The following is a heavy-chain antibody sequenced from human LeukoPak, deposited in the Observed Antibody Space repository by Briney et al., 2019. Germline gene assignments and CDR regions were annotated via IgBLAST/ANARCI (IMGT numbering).Heavy chain of an antibody. CDR1: GFTVSSNY. Sequence: PGGSLRLSCAASGFTVSSNYMSWVRQAPGKGLEWVSVIYSGGSTYYADSVKGRFTISRDNSKNTLYLQMNSLRAEDTAVYCCARDPYSSSLYFDYWGQGTLVTVSS. CDR3: ARDPYSSSLYFDY. J-gene: IGHJ4*02. CDR2: IYSGGST. V-gene: IGHV3-66*02. D-gene: IGHD6-6*01.